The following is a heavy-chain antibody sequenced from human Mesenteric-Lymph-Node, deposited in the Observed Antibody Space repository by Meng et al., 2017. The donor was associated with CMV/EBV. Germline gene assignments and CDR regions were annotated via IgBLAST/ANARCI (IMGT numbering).Heavy chain of an antibody. Sequence: ASVKVSCKASGYTFTSYGISWVRQAPGQGLEWMGWISAYNGNTNYAQKLQGRVTMTTDTSTSTAYMELRSLRSDDTAVYYCARKGSKYQLLIDHDAFDIWGQGTMVTVSS. J-gene: IGHJ3*02. V-gene: IGHV1-18*01. D-gene: IGHD2-2*01. CDR1: GYTFTSYG. CDR3: ARKGSKYQLLIDHDAFDI. CDR2: ISAYNGNT.